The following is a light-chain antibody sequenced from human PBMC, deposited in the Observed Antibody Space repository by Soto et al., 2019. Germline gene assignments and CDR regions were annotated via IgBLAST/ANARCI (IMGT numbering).Light chain of an antibody. CDR2: GAS. CDR1: QSVSSN. CDR3: QQYNNWPPIT. V-gene: IGKV3D-15*01. J-gene: IGKJ5*01. Sequence: MTQYPSTLSGSVGDRVTITCRASQSVSSNLAWYQQKPGQAPRLLIYGASSRATGIPARFSGSGSRTEFTLTISSLQSEDFAVYYCQQYNNWPPITFGQGTRLEIK.